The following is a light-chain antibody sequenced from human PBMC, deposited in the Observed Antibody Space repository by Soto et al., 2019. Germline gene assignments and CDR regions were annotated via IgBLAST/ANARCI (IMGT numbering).Light chain of an antibody. Sequence: EIVLTQSPGTLSLSPGERATLSCRASQSVSNNYLAWYQQKPGQAPRLLIYGASTRATDIPARFSGSGSGTEFTLTISSLESEDFAVYYCQQYSNWPPITFGQGTRLEIK. CDR2: GAS. V-gene: IGKV3D-15*01. CDR3: QQYSNWPPIT. CDR1: QSVSNN. J-gene: IGKJ5*01.